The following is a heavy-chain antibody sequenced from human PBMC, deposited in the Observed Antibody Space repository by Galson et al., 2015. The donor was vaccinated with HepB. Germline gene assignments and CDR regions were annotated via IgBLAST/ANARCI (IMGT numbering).Heavy chain of an antibody. V-gene: IGHV3-30-3*01. D-gene: IGHD2-2*01. CDR2: ISYDGSNK. CDR1: GFTFSSYA. J-gene: IGHJ6*02. CDR3: ARVKGIVPAAIWWDYYYYGMDV. Sequence: SLRLSCAASGFTFSSYAMHWVRQAPGKGLEWVAVISYDGSNKYYADSVKGRFTISRDNSKNTLYLQMNSLRAEDTAVYYCARVKGIVPAAIWWDYYYYGMDVWGQGTTVTVSS.